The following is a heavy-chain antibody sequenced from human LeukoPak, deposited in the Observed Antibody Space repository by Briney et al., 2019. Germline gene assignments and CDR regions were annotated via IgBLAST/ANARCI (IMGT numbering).Heavy chain of an antibody. D-gene: IGHD2-2*01. V-gene: IGHV4-34*01. CDR1: GGSFSGYY. CDR3: ARPVVPAAISDAFDI. Sequence: PSETLSLTCAVYGGSFSGYYWSWIRQPPGKGLEWIGEINHSGSTNYNPSLKSRVTISVDTSKNQFSLKLSSVTAADTAVYYCARPVVPAAISDAFDIWGQGTMVTVSS. J-gene: IGHJ3*02. CDR2: INHSGST.